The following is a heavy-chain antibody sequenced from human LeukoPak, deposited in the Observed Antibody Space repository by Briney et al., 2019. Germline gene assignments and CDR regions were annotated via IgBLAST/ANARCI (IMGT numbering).Heavy chain of an antibody. Sequence: GRSLRLSCAASGFTFDDYAMHWVRQAPGKGLEWVSGISWNNGSIGYADSVKGRFTISRGNAKNSLYLQMNSLRAEDMALYYCAKDPGIAAAGLDYWGQGTLVTVSS. J-gene: IGHJ4*02. CDR3: AKDPGIAAAGLDY. D-gene: IGHD6-13*01. CDR1: GFTFDDYA. V-gene: IGHV3-9*03. CDR2: ISWNNGSI.